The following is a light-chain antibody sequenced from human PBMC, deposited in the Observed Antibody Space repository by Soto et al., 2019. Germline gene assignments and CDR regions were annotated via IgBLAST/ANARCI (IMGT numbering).Light chain of an antibody. J-gene: IGKJ5*01. CDR3: QQYNNWPIT. CDR1: QSVSRN. CDR2: DAS. Sequence: EIVMTQSPATVSVSPGERASLSCRASQSVSRNLAWYQQKPGQAPRLLIYDASTRATGTPARFSGSGSGTKFTLSISSLQSEDFAVYYCQQYNNWPITFGQGTRLEIK. V-gene: IGKV3D-15*01.